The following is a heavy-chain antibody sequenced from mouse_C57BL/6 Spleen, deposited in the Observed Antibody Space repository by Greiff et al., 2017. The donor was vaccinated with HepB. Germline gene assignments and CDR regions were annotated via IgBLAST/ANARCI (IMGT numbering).Heavy chain of an antibody. CDR2: ILPSIGRT. D-gene: IGHD1-1*01. CDR3: AREDYGSSHWYFDV. V-gene: IGHV15-2*01. Sequence: VQLQQSGSELRSPGSSVKLSCKDFDSEVFPIAYMSWVRQKLGHGFEWIGGILPSIGRTIYGEKFEDKATLDADTLSNTAYLELNSLTSDDSAIYYCAREDYGSSHWYFDVWGTGTTVTVSS. J-gene: IGHJ1*03. CDR1: DSEVFPIAY.